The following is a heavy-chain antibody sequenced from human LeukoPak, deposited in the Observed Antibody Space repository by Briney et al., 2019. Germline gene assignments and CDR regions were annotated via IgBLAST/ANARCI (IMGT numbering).Heavy chain of an antibody. D-gene: IGHD2-2*02. Sequence: SETLSLTCTVSGASISSGGYHWSWIRQPPGKGLEWIGYSGNTDYNPSLKSRVTISVDTSKNQLSLRLSSVTAADTAVYYCARDGYCSSTSCYTALRRKRNWFDPWGQGTLVTVSS. V-gene: IGHV4-30-4*01. CDR1: GASISSGGYH. J-gene: IGHJ5*02. CDR3: ARDGYCSSTSCYTALRRKRNWFDP. CDR2: SGNT.